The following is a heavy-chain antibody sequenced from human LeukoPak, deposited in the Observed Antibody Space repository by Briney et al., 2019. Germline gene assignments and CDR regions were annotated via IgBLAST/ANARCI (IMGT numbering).Heavy chain of an antibody. CDR2: ISSSSSTI. J-gene: IGHJ3*02. CDR1: GFTVSSNY. D-gene: IGHD3-22*01. V-gene: IGHV3-48*01. CDR3: ARDRVTMIVVVTPDAFDI. Sequence: PGGSLRLSCAASGFTVSSNYMSWVRQAPGKGLEGVSYISSSSSTIYYADSVKGRFTISRDNAKISLYLQMNSLRAEDTAVYYCARDRVTMIVVVTPDAFDIWGQGTMVTVSS.